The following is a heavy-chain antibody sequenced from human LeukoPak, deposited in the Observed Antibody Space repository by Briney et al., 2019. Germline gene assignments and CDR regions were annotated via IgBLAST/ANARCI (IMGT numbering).Heavy chain of an antibody. CDR3: ARVFGYYYFYMDV. CDR1: GYTFTSCG. Sequence: ASVKVSCKASGYTFTSCGISWVRQAPGQGLEWMGWISAYNGNTNYAQTFQDRVTMTTDTSTNTAYMELRSLTSDDTAVYFCARVFGYYYFYMDVWGEGTTVIISS. D-gene: IGHD3/OR15-3a*01. V-gene: IGHV1-18*01. CDR2: ISAYNGNT. J-gene: IGHJ6*03.